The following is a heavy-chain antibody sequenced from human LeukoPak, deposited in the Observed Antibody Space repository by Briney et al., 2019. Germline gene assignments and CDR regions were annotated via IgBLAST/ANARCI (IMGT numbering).Heavy chain of an antibody. J-gene: IGHJ4*02. CDR3: AKGDSLTPKYYLGY. CDR2: INLISGSI. Sequence: GGSLRLSRAASRFTFDDYAMHSVRQAPGKGLEGVSGINLISGSIDYADSVKGRFTISRHNAKTSLYLQMNRLRAEDTALYYSAKGDSLTPKYYLGYWGQGTLVTVSS. D-gene: IGHD3-22*01. CDR1: RFTFDDYA. V-gene: IGHV3-9*01.